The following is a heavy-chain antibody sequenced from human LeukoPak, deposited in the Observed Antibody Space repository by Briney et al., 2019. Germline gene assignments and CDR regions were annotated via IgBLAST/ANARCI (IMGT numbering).Heavy chain of an antibody. D-gene: IGHD3-16*01. Sequence: GGSLRLSCAAAEFTFSSHAMSWVRQAPGKGLEWVSAISGCGGSTYYADSVKGRFTISRDNSKNTLYVQMNSLRAEDTAVYYCAKVGLITGMDVWGQGTTVTVSS. CDR2: ISGCGGST. J-gene: IGHJ6*02. V-gene: IGHV3-23*01. CDR1: EFTFSSHA. CDR3: AKVGLITGMDV.